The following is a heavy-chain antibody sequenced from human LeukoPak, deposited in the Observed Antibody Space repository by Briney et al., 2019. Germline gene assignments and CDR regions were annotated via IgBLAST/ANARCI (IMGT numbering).Heavy chain of an antibody. J-gene: IGHJ6*03. V-gene: IGHV3-23*01. CDR3: AKNADRGAYCSGGSCYPYYYYYADV. CDR1: GFTFSSYA. CDR2: ISGSGGST. Sequence: PGGSLRLSCAASGFTFSSYAMSWVRQAPGKGLEWVSAISGSGGSTYYADSVKGRFTISRDNSKNTLYLQMNSLRAEDTAIYYCAKNADRGAYCSGGSCYPYYYYYADVWGEETTVTISS. D-gene: IGHD2-15*01.